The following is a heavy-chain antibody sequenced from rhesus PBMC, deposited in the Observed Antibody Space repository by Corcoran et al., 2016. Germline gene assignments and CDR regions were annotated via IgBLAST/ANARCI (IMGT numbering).Heavy chain of an antibody. Sequence: QLQLQESGPGLVKPSETLSVTCAVSGGSISSSYWSWIRQAPGKGLEGIGYIYGSGSSTNYNASRKSRVTLSVDTSKNQLALKMSSVTAAETAVYYCAGPYSSGWSFFDYWGQGVLVTVSS. D-gene: IGHD6S26*01. CDR3: AGPYSSGWSFFDY. CDR2: IYGSGSST. CDR1: GGSISSSY. V-gene: IGHV4-169*01. J-gene: IGHJ4*01.